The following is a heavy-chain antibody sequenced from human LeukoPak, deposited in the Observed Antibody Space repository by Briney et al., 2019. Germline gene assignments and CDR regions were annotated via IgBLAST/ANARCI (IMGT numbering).Heavy chain of an antibody. CDR3: ATDLTKYCSGGSCYTY. J-gene: IGHJ4*02. CDR2: IIPIFGTA. V-gene: IGHV1-69*06. D-gene: IGHD2-15*01. Sequence: ASVKVSCKASGGTFSSYAISWVRQAPGQGLEWMGGIIPIFGTANYAQKFQGRVTITADTSTDTAYMELSSLRSEDTAVYYCATDLTKYCSGGSCYTYWGQGTLSPSPQ. CDR1: GGTFSSYA.